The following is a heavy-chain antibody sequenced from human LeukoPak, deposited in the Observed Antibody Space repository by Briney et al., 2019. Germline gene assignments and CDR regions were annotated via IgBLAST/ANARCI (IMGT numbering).Heavy chain of an antibody. CDR3: VKPLTTSSSGWDDAFDI. D-gene: IGHD2/OR15-2a*01. CDR1: GGTFSGYA. Sequence: SVKVSCKASGGTFSGYAISWVRQVPGQGLQWMGGVSPIFGTASYGPNFQGRVTIAADESATTTYMELRSLKSEDTGVYYCVKPLTTSSSGWDDAFDIWGQGALVTVSS. J-gene: IGHJ3*02. V-gene: IGHV1-69*13. CDR2: VSPIFGTA.